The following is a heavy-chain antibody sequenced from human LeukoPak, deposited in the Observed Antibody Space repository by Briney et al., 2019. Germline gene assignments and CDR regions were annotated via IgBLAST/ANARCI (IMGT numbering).Heavy chain of an antibody. D-gene: IGHD5-18*01. J-gene: IGHJ4*02. CDR2: IYPGDSDT. Sequence: KVSCKASGYSFTSYCIGWVRQMPGKGLGWVGIIYPGDSDTRYSPSFQGQVTISADKSISTAYLQWRSLKASDTAMYYCARQEWRYSYGPLDYWGQGTLVTVSS. V-gene: IGHV5-51*01. CDR3: ARQEWRYSYGPLDY. CDR1: GYSFTSYC.